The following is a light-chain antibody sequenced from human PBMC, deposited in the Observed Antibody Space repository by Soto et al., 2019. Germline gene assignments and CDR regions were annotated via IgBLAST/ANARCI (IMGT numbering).Light chain of an antibody. CDR1: QSITSNF. CDR3: QQYGSSPRT. Sequence: EIVLTQSPGTLSLSPGERATLSCRASQSITSNFLAWYQQKPGQSPRLLIYGASTRATGIPARFSGSGSGTDFTLTISSLEPEDFAVYYCQQYGSSPRTFGQGTKVDIK. V-gene: IGKV3-20*01. J-gene: IGKJ1*01. CDR2: GAS.